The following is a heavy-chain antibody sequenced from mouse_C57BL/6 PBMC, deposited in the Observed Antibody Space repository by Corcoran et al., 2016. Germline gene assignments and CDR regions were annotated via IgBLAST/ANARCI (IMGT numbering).Heavy chain of an antibody. D-gene: IGHD1-1*01. CDR2: ISYDGSN. V-gene: IGHV3-6*01. J-gene: IGHJ1*03. CDR1: GYSITSGYY. Sequence: DVQLQESGPGLVKPSQSLSLTCSVTGYSITSGYYWNWIRQFPGNKLEWMGYISYDGSNNYNPSLKNRISITRDTSKNQFLLKLNSVTTEDTATYYCARAALGGSSYWYFDFWGTGTTVTVSS. CDR3: ARAALGGSSYWYFDF.